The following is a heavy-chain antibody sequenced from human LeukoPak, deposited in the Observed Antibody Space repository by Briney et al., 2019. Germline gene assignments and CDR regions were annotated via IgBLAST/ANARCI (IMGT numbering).Heavy chain of an antibody. V-gene: IGHV3-21*01. CDR2: ISSSSSYI. CDR3: ARGYSPRLRYFDY. J-gene: IGHJ4*02. CDR1: GGSISSYY. D-gene: IGHD4-17*01. Sequence: ETLSLTCTVSGGSISSYYWSWIRQPPGKGLEWVSSISSSSSYIYYADSVKGRFTISRDNAKNSLYLQMNSLRAEDTAVYYCARGYSPRLRYFDYWGQGTLVTVSS.